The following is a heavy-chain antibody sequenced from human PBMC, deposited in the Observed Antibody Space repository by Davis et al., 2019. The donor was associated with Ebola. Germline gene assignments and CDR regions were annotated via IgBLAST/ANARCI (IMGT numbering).Heavy chain of an antibody. J-gene: IGHJ4*02. V-gene: IGHV1-69*13. CDR1: GGTFSSYT. CDR3: ARGLGIVLSLTATSDFDY. D-gene: IGHD5-12*01. Sequence: SVKVSCKASGGTFSSYTISWVRQAPGQGLEWMGGIIPIFGTANYAQKFQGRVTITADESTSTAYMELSRLRSDDTAVYYCARGLGIVLSLTATSDFDYWGQGTLVTVSS. CDR2: IIPIFGTA.